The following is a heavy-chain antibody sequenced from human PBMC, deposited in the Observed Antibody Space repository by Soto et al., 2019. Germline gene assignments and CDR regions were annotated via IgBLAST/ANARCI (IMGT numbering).Heavy chain of an antibody. CDR2: ISGSGGTT. J-gene: IGHJ4*02. CDR1: GFTFSNYA. Sequence: VQLLESGGGLVQPGGSLRLSCAASGFTFSNYAMIWVRQAPGKGLAWVSVISGSGGTTHYADSVKGRFTISRDNSKNTLYLQMNYLRAEDTAVYYCAKSDLRYCSGGSCGYYYFDYWGQGTLVTVSS. V-gene: IGHV3-23*01. CDR3: AKSDLRYCSGGSCGYYYFDY. D-gene: IGHD2-15*01.